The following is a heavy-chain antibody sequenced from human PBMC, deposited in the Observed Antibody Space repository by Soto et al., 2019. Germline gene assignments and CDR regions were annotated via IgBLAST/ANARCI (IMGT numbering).Heavy chain of an antibody. V-gene: IGHV1-69*06. D-gene: IGHD6-6*01. CDR3: ASFISIADRTRPFDY. CDR1: GGPFSSYA. J-gene: IGHJ4*02. Sequence: SVKVSYKACGGPFSSYAISLVRQAPGQGLEWMGGIIPIFGTANYAQKFQGRVTITADKSTSTAYMELSSLRSEDTAVYYCASFISIADRTRPFDYWGQGTLVTVSS. CDR2: IIPIFGTA.